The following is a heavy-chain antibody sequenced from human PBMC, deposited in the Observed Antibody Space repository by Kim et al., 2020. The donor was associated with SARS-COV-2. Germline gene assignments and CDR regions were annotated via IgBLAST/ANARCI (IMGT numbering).Heavy chain of an antibody. D-gene: IGHD3-10*01. CDR1: GFTFDDYA. Sequence: GGSLRLSCAASGFTFDDYAMHWVRQAPGKGLEWVSGISWNSGSIGYADSVKGRFTISRDNAKNSLYLQMNSLRAEDTALYYCAKDSCYGSGMAPGCQTAYYYGMDVWGQGTTVTVSS. J-gene: IGHJ6*02. CDR3: AKDSCYGSGMAPGCQTAYYYGMDV. V-gene: IGHV3-9*01. CDR2: ISWNSGSI.